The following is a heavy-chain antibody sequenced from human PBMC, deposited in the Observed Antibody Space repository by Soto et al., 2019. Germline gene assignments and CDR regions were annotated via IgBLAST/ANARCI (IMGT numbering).Heavy chain of an antibody. Sequence: QAQLVESGGGVVQPGTSLRLSCAASGFTISTHGMHWVRQAPGKGLEWLANIWYDGSNKFYAESVKGRFSISKDNSKNTLYLQMCSLRAEDTAVYYCAAATTWNFRFPYWGQGTQVTVSS. CDR3: AAATTWNFRFPY. D-gene: IGHD1-7*01. CDR1: GFTISTHG. V-gene: IGHV3-33*03. CDR2: IWYDGSNK. J-gene: IGHJ4*02.